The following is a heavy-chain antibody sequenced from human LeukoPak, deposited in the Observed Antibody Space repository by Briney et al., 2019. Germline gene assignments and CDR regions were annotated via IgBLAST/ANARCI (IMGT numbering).Heavy chain of an antibody. CDR2: IKEDGSEK. J-gene: IGHJ4*02. CDR1: GLTFSNSW. Sequence: GGSLRLSCVVSGLTFSNSWMNWVRQAPGERPEWVANIKEDGSEKYYVDSVKGRFTISRDNAKNSLYLQMNSLRAEDTAVYYCATGRTKKYWGQGTLVTVSS. CDR3: ATGRTKKY. D-gene: IGHD2-8*01. V-gene: IGHV3-7*01.